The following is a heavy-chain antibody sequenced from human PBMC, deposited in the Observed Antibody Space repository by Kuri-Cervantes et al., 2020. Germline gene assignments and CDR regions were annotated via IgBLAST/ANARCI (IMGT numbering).Heavy chain of an antibody. CDR2: IIPIFGTA. CDR1: GYTFTSYG. D-gene: IGHD6-19*01. CDR3: ARPNSSGSRGYQIDY. J-gene: IGHJ4*02. V-gene: IGHV1-69*05. Sequence: SVKVSCKASGYTFTSYGISWVRQAPGQGLEWMGGIIPIFGTANYAQKFQGRVTITTDESTSTAYMELSSLRSEDTAVYYCARPNSSGSRGYQIDYWGQGTMVTISS.